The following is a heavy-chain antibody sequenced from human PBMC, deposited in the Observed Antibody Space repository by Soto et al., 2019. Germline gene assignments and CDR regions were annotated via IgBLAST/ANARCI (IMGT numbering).Heavy chain of an antibody. CDR1: GYTFTSYG. CDR3: ARGRYGDY. D-gene: IGHD1-1*01. J-gene: IGHJ4*02. V-gene: IGHV1-18*01. CDR2: ISAHNGNT. Sequence: QFHLVQSGAEVKKPEASVKVSCKASGYTFTSYGITWVRQAPGQGREWMGWISAHNGNTDYAQKLQGRVIVTRDTSTSTAYMELRSLRSDDTAVYYCARGRYGDYWGQGALVTVSS.